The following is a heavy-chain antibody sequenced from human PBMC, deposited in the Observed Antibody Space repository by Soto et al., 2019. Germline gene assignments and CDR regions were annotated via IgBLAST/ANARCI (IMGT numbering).Heavy chain of an antibody. D-gene: IGHD4-17*01. J-gene: IGHJ4*02. CDR2: ISGSGGST. CDR1: GFTFSSYA. Sequence: EVQLLESGGGLVQPGGSLRLSCAASGFTFSSYAMSWVRQAPGKGLEWVSAISGSGGSTYYADSVKGRFTISKDNSKNTLYLQMNSLRAEDTAVYYCAKERVSARYGDYVTYWGQGTLVTVYS. CDR3: AKERVSARYGDYVTY. V-gene: IGHV3-23*01.